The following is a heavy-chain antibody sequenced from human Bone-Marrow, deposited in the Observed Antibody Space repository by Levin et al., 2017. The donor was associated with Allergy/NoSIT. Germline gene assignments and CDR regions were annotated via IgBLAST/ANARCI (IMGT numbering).Heavy chain of an antibody. Sequence: AGGSLRLSCAASGFTLSNYWIHWVRQAPGKGLVWVSRTNGDGSTTSYADSVEGRFTVSRDNAKNMVYLQMNSLRAEDTAVYYCARVESFNYGLDYLDVWGRGTTVTVSS. CDR3: ARVESFNYGLDYLDV. CDR1: GFTLSNYW. V-gene: IGHV3-74*01. CDR2: TNGDGSTT. J-gene: IGHJ6*03. D-gene: IGHD4-17*01.